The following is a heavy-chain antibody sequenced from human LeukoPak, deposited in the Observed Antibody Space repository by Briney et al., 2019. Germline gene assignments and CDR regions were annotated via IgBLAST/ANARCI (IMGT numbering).Heavy chain of an antibody. D-gene: IGHD1-26*01. J-gene: IGHJ4*02. CDR1: GFTFSSYS. V-gene: IGHV3-21*01. CDR2: ISSSSSYI. Sequence: TGGSLRLSCAASGFTFSSYSMNWVRQAPGKGLEWVSSISSSSSYIYYADSVKGRFTISRDNAKSSLYLQMNSLRAEGTAVYYCARSPGEWEPMYYFDYWGQGTLVTVSS. CDR3: ARSPGEWEPMYYFDY.